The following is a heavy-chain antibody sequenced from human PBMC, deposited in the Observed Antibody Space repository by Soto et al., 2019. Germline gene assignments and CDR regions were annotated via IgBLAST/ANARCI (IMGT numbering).Heavy chain of an antibody. V-gene: IGHV3-64D*06. Sequence: VGSLRLSCSASGFTFNSYAMHWVRQAPGKGLEYVSAISSNGGSTYYADSVKGRFTISRDNSKNTLYLQMSSLRAEDTAVYYCVKDTRTRQQLVPYGMDVWGQGTTVTVSS. J-gene: IGHJ6*02. CDR3: VKDTRTRQQLVPYGMDV. CDR2: ISSNGGST. D-gene: IGHD6-13*01. CDR1: GFTFNSYA.